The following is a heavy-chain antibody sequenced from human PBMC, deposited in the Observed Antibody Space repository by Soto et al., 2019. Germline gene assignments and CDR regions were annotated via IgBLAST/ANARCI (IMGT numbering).Heavy chain of an antibody. CDR1: SGFISSTNW. Sequence: QVQLQESGPGLVKPSGTLSLTCTVSSGFISSTNWWSWVRQPPGKGLEWIGEIYHSGSINYNPSLNSRVTISVDKSKNHFSLTLSSVTAADTAVYYCGRALRGFSAFDIWGQGTLVTVSS. V-gene: IGHV4-4*02. D-gene: IGHD3-16*01. CDR2: IYHSGSI. CDR3: GRALRGFSAFDI. J-gene: IGHJ3*02.